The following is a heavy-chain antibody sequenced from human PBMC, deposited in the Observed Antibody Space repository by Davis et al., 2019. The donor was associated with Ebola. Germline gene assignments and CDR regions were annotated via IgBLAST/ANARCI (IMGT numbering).Heavy chain of an antibody. V-gene: IGHV3-9*01. CDR1: GFTFGDYA. D-gene: IGHD4-17*01. CDR2: ITWNSGSI. Sequence: SLKISCAASGFTFGDYAMHWVRQAPGKGLEWVSGITWNSGSIAYVDSVKGRFIISRDNAKNSLYLQMNSLRAEDTALYYCAKDIGYGDYGGDDYGMDVWGKGTTVTVSS. J-gene: IGHJ6*04. CDR3: AKDIGYGDYGGDDYGMDV.